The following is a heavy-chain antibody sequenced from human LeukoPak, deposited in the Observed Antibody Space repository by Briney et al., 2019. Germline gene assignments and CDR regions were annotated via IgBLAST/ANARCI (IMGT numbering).Heavy chain of an antibody. CDR1: GFTFSSYA. V-gene: IGHV3-30*04. Sequence: GGSLRLSCAASGFTFSSYAFHWVRQAPGKGLEWVATMSFDGTNKYYADSVKGRFTFSRDNSKKTLYLQMNSLRAEDTAVYYCARDARQEWLRLGTLDYWGQGSLVTVSS. CDR3: ARDARQEWLRLGTLDY. J-gene: IGHJ4*02. D-gene: IGHD5-12*01. CDR2: MSFDGTNK.